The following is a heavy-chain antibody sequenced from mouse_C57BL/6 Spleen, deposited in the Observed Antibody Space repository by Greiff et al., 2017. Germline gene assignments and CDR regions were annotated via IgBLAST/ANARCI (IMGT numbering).Heavy chain of an antibody. V-gene: IGHV1-63*01. CDR3: ARASFTTVAVMDY. J-gene: IGHJ4*01. CDR2: IYPGGGYT. CDR1: GYTFTNYW. D-gene: IGHD1-1*01. Sequence: QVQLQQSGAELVRPGTSVKMSCKASGYTFTNYWIGWAKQRPGHGLEWIGDIYPGGGYTNYNEKFKGKATLTADKSSSTAYMQFSSLTSEDSAIYYCARASFTTVAVMDYWGQGTSVTVSS.